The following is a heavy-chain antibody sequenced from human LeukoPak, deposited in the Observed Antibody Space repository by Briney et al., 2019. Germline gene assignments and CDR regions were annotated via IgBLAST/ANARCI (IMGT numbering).Heavy chain of an antibody. Sequence: GESLKISCKGSGYSFTSYWIIWVRQIPGKGLKWMRRIDPRDSYTNYSPSFQGHVTISVDKSISTAYLQWSSLKASDTAMYYCARQRAYSGYDNFDYWGQGTLVTVSS. CDR1: GYSFTSYW. CDR3: ARQRAYSGYDNFDY. V-gene: IGHV5-10-1*01. D-gene: IGHD5-12*01. CDR2: IDPRDSYT. J-gene: IGHJ4*02.